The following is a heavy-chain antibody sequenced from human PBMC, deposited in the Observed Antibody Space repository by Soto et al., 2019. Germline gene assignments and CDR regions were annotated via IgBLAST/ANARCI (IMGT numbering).Heavy chain of an antibody. CDR2: ISYDGSNK. V-gene: IGHV3-30-3*01. CDR3: ARDGGLTGETLYYFDY. D-gene: IGHD7-27*01. Sequence: GGSLRLSCAASGFTFSSYAMHWVRQAPGKGLEWVAVISYDGSNKYYADSVKGRFTISRDNSKNTLYLQMNSLRAEDTAVYYCARDGGLTGETLYYFDYWGQGTLVTVSS. CDR1: GFTFSSYA. J-gene: IGHJ4*02.